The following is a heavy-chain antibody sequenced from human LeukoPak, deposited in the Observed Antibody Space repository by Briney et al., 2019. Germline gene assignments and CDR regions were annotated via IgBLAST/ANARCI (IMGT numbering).Heavy chain of an antibody. CDR2: ISGSGAST. V-gene: IGHV3-23*01. Sequence: GGSLRLSCAASGFTFSSYGMNWVRQAPGKGLEWVSGISGSGASTYYAASVKGRFTISRDNSKNTVYLQMNSLRAEDTALYYCARSGTNYYYYYMDIWGKGTTVTVSS. J-gene: IGHJ6*03. D-gene: IGHD1-26*01. CDR3: ARSGTNYYYYYMDI. CDR1: GFTFSSYG.